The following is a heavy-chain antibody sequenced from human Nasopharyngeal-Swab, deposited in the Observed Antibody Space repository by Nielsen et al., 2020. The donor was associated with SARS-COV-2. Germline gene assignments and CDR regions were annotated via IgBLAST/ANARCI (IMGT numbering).Heavy chain of an antibody. CDR3: GRDLGGRFST. CDR1: GFTFRSYW. V-gene: IGHV3-74*01. J-gene: IGHJ5*02. D-gene: IGHD3-16*01. CDR2: MNEDGSIT. Sequence: GGSLRLSCAASGFTFRSYWMPWVRQGPGEGLVWVARMNEDGSITNYADSVEGRFTISRDNAKNTLFLHMNSLRAEDTAVYYCGRDLGGRFSTWGQGTLVTASS.